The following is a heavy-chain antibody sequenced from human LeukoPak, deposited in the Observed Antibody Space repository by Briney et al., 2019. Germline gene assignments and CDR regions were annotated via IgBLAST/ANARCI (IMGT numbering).Heavy chain of an antibody. J-gene: IGHJ4*02. Sequence: PGGSLRLSCAASGFTFSIYAMSWVRQAPGKGLEWVSAISGSGSSTYYADSVKGRFTISRDNSKNTLYLQMNSLRAEDTAVYYCAKCIVGATAPFDYWGQGTLVTVSS. V-gene: IGHV3-23*01. CDR2: ISGSGSST. D-gene: IGHD1-26*01. CDR1: GFTFSIYA. CDR3: AKCIVGATAPFDY.